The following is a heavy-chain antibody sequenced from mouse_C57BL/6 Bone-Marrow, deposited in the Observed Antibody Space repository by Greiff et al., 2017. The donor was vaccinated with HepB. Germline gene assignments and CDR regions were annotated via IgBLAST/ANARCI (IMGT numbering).Heavy chain of an antibody. Sequence: QVQLKQPGAELVMPGASVKLSCKASGYTFTSYWMHWVKQRPGQGLAWIGEIDPSDSYTNYNQKFKSKSTLTVDKSASAAYMQRSSWTSEDSAVYYCATLGVYYDCDDAAYYAMDYWGQGTSVTGSS. CDR2: IDPSDSYT. D-gene: IGHD2-4*01. V-gene: IGHV1-69*01. CDR1: GYTFTSYW. J-gene: IGHJ4*01. CDR3: ATLGVYYDCDDAAYYAMDY.